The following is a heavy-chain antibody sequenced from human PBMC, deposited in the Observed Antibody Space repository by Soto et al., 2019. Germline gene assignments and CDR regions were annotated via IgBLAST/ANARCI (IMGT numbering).Heavy chain of an antibody. CDR1: GFPFSSYW. CDR3: ARGYYGSEGTEYFQH. Sequence: PGGSLRLSCTAYGFPFSSYWMHWVRQAPGKGLVWISRSNSDASSTTYADSVKGRFTISRDNAENTLFLQMNSLRVDDTAVYYCARGYYGSEGTEYFQHWGRGTLVTVSS. D-gene: IGHD3-10*01. CDR2: SNSDASST. V-gene: IGHV3-74*03. J-gene: IGHJ1*01.